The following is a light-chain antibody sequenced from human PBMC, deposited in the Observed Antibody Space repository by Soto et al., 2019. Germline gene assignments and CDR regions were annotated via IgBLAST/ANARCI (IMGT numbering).Light chain of an antibody. J-gene: IGKJ1*01. CDR2: TAS. V-gene: IGKV1-27*01. CDR3: QKYDSVPWS. Sequence: DIQMTQSPSSLSASVGDRVTITCRASQGIGNKLAWYQQKPGKVPKVLIYTASTLNSGVPSRFSGSGSGTDFTLTINSLQPEDVATYFCQKYDSVPWSFGQGTRVEI. CDR1: QGIGNK.